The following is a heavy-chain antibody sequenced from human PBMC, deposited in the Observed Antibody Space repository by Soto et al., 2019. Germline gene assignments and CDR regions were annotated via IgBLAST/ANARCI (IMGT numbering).Heavy chain of an antibody. D-gene: IGHD1-26*01. Sequence: GGSLRLSCAASGFTFSSYSMNWVRQAPGKGLEWVSYISSSSSTIYYADSVKGRFTISRDNAKNTLYLQMNSLRAEDTAVYYCAKDGMYYYYMDVWGKGTTVTVSS. J-gene: IGHJ6*03. V-gene: IGHV3-48*01. CDR1: GFTFSSYS. CDR3: AKDGMYYYYMDV. CDR2: ISSSSSTI.